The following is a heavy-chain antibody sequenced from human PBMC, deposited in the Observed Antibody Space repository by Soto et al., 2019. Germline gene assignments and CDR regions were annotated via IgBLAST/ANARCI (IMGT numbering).Heavy chain of an antibody. J-gene: IGHJ4*02. D-gene: IGHD1-26*01. V-gene: IGHV4-34*01. CDR3: ARLPYSGSYLDY. Sequence: QVQLQQWGAGLLKPSETLSLTCAVYGGSFSGYYWSWIRQPPGKGLEWIGEINHSGSTNYNPSLKRRVTISVDTSKNQYSLKMSSVTAADTAVYYCARLPYSGSYLDYWGQGTLVTVSS. CDR2: INHSGST. CDR1: GGSFSGYY.